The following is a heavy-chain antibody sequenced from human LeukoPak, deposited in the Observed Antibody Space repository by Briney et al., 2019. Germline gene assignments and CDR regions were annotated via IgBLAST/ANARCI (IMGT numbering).Heavy chain of an antibody. CDR1: GGSISSYY. CDR2: IYYSGST. D-gene: IGHD1-26*01. Sequence: PSETLSLTCTVSGGSISSYYWSWIRQPPGKGLEWIGYIYYSGSTNYNPSLKSRVTISVDTSKNQFSLKLSSVTAADTAVYYCARGPFSWELLPNWFDPWGQGTLVTVSS. CDR3: ARGPFSWELLPNWFDP. V-gene: IGHV4-59*01. J-gene: IGHJ5*02.